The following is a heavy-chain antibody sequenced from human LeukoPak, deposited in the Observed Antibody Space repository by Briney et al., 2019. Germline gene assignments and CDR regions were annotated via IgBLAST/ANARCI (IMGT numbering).Heavy chain of an antibody. Sequence: GGSLRLSCAASGFTFSSYWMHWVRQAPGKGLVWVSRINSDGSSTSYADSVKGRFTISRDNAKSSLYLQMNSLRAEDTAFYYCVRLVVIDFYYYYMDVWGQGTTVTVSS. CDR1: GFTFSSYW. CDR3: VRLVVIDFYYYYMDV. CDR2: INSDGSST. V-gene: IGHV3-74*01. D-gene: IGHD3-16*02. J-gene: IGHJ6*03.